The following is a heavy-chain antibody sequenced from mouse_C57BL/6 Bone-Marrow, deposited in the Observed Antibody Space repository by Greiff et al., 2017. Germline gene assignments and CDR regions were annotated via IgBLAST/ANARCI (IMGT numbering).Heavy chain of an antibody. J-gene: IGHJ3*01. Sequence: QVQLKQPGAELVKPGASVKLSCKASGYTFTSYWMHWVKQRPGQGLEWIGMIHPNSGSTNYNEKFKSKATLTVDKSSSTAYMQLSSLTSEDSAVYYCARWDYGPFAYWGQGTLVTVSA. CDR3: ARWDYGPFAY. D-gene: IGHD1-2*01. CDR1: GYTFTSYW. V-gene: IGHV1-64*01. CDR2: IHPNSGST.